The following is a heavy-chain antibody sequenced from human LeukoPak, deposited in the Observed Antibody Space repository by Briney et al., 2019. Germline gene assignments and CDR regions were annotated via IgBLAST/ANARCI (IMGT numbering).Heavy chain of an antibody. CDR3: AGQARPGSAEGAFDI. CDR2: ISTAGDP. CDR1: GFTFSSYD. J-gene: IGHJ3*02. V-gene: IGHV3-13*05. D-gene: IGHD2-2*01. Sequence: GGSLRLSCAASGFTFSSYDMHWVRQDKGKGLEWVPAISTAGDPYYLGSVKGRFTISRENARNSFYLQMNSLRAGDTAVYYCAGQARPGSAEGAFDIWGQGTMVTVSS.